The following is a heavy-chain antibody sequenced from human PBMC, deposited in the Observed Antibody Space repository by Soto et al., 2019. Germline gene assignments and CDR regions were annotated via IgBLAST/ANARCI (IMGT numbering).Heavy chain of an antibody. V-gene: IGHV1-2*02. J-gene: IGHJ5*02. CDR3: ARAPKLYGSSLAT. Sequence: ASVKVSCKASGYTITDNYLHWVRQAPGQGLEWMGWINPNSGGTNYAQTFQGRVTMTRDTSISTAYMELSRLRSDDTAVFYCARAPKLYGSSLATWGQGTPVNVSS. CDR1: GYTITDNY. CDR2: INPNSGGT. D-gene: IGHD6-19*01.